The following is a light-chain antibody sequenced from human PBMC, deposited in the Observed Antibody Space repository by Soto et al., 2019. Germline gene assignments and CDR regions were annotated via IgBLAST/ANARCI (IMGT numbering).Light chain of an antibody. CDR3: QQRTNWPWP. J-gene: IGKJ1*01. V-gene: IGKV3-11*01. Sequence: IVLKKSPATLSLQPGQGASLSCRASKSVGGDLVWYQQHPGQAPRLLIYDASNRATGIPPRFSGSGSGTDFTLTISSLEPEDFAVYYCQQRTNWPWPFGQGSK. CDR1: KSVGGD. CDR2: DAS.